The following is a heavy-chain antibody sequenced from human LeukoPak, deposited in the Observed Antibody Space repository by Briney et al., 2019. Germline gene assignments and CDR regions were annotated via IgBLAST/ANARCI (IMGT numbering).Heavy chain of an antibody. V-gene: IGHV3-9*01. J-gene: IGHJ4*02. Sequence: GGSLRLSCAASGFTFDDYAMHWVRQAPGKGLEGVSGISWNSGSIGYAGSVKGRFTISRGNAKNSLYLQMNSLRAEDTALYYCAKEDYWGQGTLVTVSS. CDR3: AKEDY. CDR1: GFTFDDYA. CDR2: ISWNSGSI.